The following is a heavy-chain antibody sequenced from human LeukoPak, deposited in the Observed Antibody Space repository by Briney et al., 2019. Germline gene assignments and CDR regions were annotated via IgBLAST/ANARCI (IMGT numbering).Heavy chain of an antibody. Sequence: PGGPLRLSCAASGFTFSSYWMSWVRQAPGKGLEWVANIKEDGSEKYYVDSVKGRFTISRDNAKNSLYLQMNILRAEDTAVYYCARVLHYYDSSTYYTDITGYFFDYWGQGSLVTVSS. V-gene: IGHV3-7*01. CDR3: ARVLHYYDSSTYYTDITGYFFDY. CDR2: IKEDGSEK. D-gene: IGHD3-22*01. CDR1: GFTFSSYW. J-gene: IGHJ4*02.